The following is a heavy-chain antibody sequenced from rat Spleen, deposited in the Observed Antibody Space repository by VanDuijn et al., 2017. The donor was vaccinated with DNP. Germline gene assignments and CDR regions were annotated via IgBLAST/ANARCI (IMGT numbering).Heavy chain of an antibody. V-gene: IGHV5-7*01. Sequence: EVQLVESGGGLVQPGRSLKLSCAASGFTFSDYNMAWVRQAPKKGLEWVATISYDGSSTYYRDSVKGRFTISRDNAKSTLYLQMDSLRSEDTATYYCARLTTYWGQGVMVTVSS. J-gene: IGHJ2*01. D-gene: IGHD1-10*01. CDR1: GFTFSDYN. CDR2: ISYDGSST. CDR3: ARLTTY.